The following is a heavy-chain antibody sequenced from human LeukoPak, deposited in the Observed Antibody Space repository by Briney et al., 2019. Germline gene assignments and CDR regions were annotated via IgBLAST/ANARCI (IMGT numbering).Heavy chain of an antibody. CDR1: GFTFSSYA. Sequence: GGSLRLSCAASGFTFSSYAMSWVRQAPGKGLEWVSAISGSGGSTYCADSVKGRFTISRDNSKNTLYLQMNSLRAEDTAVYYCAKGRDTMVRGVILTFDPWGQGTLVTVSS. D-gene: IGHD3-10*01. V-gene: IGHV3-23*01. J-gene: IGHJ5*02. CDR2: ISGSGGST. CDR3: AKGRDTMVRGVILTFDP.